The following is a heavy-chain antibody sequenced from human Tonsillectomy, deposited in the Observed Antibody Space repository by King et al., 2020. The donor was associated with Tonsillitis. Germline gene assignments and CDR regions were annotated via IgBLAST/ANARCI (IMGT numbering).Heavy chain of an antibody. J-gene: IGHJ4*02. D-gene: IGHD5-18*01. CDR1: GFTFSSYD. V-gene: IGHV3-13*04. CDR2: FGTAGDT. CDR3: ARGDTAMDAFDY. Sequence: VQLVESGGGLVQPGGSLRLSCAASGFTFSSYDMHWVRQATGKGLEWVSAFGTAGDTYYPGSVKGRFPIPRENAKNSLYLKMNSLRAGDTAVYYCARGDTAMDAFDYWGQGTLVTVSS.